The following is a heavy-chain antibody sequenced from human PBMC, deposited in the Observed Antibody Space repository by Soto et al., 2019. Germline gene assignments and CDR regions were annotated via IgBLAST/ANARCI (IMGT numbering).Heavy chain of an antibody. V-gene: IGHV4-34*01. D-gene: IGHD2-2*01. J-gene: IGHJ4*02. CDR3: ARGGIVVVPAAMRGAYYFDY. Sequence: PEETLSLTCAVYGGSFSGYYWSWIRQPPGKGLEWIGEINHSGSTNYNPSLKSRVTISVDTSKNQFSLKLSSVTAADTAVYYCARGGIVVVPAAMRGAYYFDYWGQGTLVTVSS. CDR2: INHSGST. CDR1: GGSFSGYY.